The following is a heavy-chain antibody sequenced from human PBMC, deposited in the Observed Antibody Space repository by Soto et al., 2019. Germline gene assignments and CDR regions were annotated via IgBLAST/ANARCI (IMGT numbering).Heavy chain of an antibody. D-gene: IGHD6-19*01. CDR3: AKSSVDGGANSDYCTDF. CDR2: ISYDGSNK. V-gene: IGHV3-30*18. CDR1: GFTFSRYA. Sequence: GGALRLSRGASGFTFSRYAMHWVRQAPGKGLEWVAVISYDGSNKYYADSVKGRFTISRDNSKNTLYLQMNSLRAEDTAVYYCAKSSVDGGANSDYCTDFWGQATTVTVSS. J-gene: IGHJ6*02.